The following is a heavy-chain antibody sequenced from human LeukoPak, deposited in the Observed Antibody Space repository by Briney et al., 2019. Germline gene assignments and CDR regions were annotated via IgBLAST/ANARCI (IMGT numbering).Heavy chain of an antibody. J-gene: IGHJ4*02. Sequence: ASVKVSCKASGYNFRNYGIGWVRQAPRQGPEWMGWISAYNGNTNYAQKLQGRVTMTTDTSTNTACMELRSLRSDDTAVYYCARKGLYDSSGYYQSDYWGQGTLVTVSS. CDR2: ISAYNGNT. CDR3: ARKGLYDSSGYYQSDY. V-gene: IGHV1-18*01. CDR1: GYNFRNYG. D-gene: IGHD3-22*01.